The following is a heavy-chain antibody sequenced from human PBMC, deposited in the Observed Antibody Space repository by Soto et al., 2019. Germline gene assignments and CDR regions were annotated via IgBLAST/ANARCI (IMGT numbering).Heavy chain of an antibody. V-gene: IGHV3-15*07. D-gene: IGHD2-15*01. J-gene: IGHJ5*02. CDR1: GFTFSNAW. CDR3: TTDGRIVVVVAAKARGNNWFDP. Sequence: PGGSLRLSCAASGFTFSNAWMNWVRQAPGKGLEWVGRIKSKIDGGTTDYAAPVKGRFTISRDDSKNTLYLQMNSLKTEDTAVYYCTTDGRIVVVVAAKARGNNWFDPWGQGTLVTVSS. CDR2: IKSKIDGGTT.